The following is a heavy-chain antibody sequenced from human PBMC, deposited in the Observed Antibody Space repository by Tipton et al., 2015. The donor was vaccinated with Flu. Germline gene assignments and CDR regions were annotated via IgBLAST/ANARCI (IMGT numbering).Heavy chain of an antibody. CDR3: ARLAEYCGGDCYSAGFDY. CDR2: IYYSGST. D-gene: IGHD2-21*02. CDR1: GGSISSSSYY. J-gene: IGHJ4*02. Sequence: LRLSCTVSGGSISSSSYYWGWIRQPPGKGLEWIGSIYYSGSTYYNPSLKSRVTISVDTSKNQFSLKLSSVTAADTAVYYCARLAEYCGGDCYSAGFDYWGQGTLVTVSS. V-gene: IGHV4-39*01.